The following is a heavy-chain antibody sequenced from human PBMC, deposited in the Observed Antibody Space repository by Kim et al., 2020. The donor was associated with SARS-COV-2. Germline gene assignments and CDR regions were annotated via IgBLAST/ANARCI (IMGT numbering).Heavy chain of an antibody. CDR3: ARAPPDTGFDP. CDR2: P. J-gene: IGHJ5*02. V-gene: IGHV7-4-1*02. Sequence: PTYGQGFTGRFVFSLDTSVSTAYLQISSLKAEDTAVYYCARAPPDTGFDPWGQGTLVTVSS.